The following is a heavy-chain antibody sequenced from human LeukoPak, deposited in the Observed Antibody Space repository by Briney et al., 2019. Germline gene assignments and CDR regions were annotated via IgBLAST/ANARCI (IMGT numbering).Heavy chain of an antibody. D-gene: IGHD3-22*01. CDR1: GFTFSSYA. Sequence: PGGSLRLSCAASGFTFSSYAMHWVRQAPGKGLEWVAVISYDGSNKYYADSVKGRFTISRDNSKNTLYLQMNSLRAEDTAVYYCAKDPLSPYYYDSGGQGLDAFDIWGQGTMVTVSS. V-gene: IGHV3-30-3*01. CDR2: ISYDGSNK. J-gene: IGHJ3*02. CDR3: AKDPLSPYYYDSGGQGLDAFDI.